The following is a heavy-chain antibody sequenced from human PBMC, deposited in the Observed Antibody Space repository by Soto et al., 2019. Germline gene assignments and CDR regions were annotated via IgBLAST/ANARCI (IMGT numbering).Heavy chain of an antibody. CDR1: GGSISSYY. CDR2: IYYSGST. V-gene: IGHV4-59*01. D-gene: IGHD3-9*01. J-gene: IGHJ6*03. CDR3: ARAPPGGYYDILTGPGSMDV. Sequence: PSETLSLTCTVSGGSISSYYWSWIRQPPGKGLEWIGCIYYSGSTNYNPSLKSRVTISVDTSKNQFSLKLSSVTAADAAVYYCARAPPGGYYDILTGPGSMDVWGKGTTVTVSS.